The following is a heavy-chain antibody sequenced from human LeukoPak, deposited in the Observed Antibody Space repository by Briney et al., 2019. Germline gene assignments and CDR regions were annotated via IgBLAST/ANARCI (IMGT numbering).Heavy chain of an antibody. V-gene: IGHV3-74*01. CDR1: EFNFFSYG. D-gene: IGHD2-21*02. CDR2: IFTDGSTT. J-gene: IGHJ4*01. Sequence: GGSLRLSCVASEFNFFSYGMQWVRQAPGKGLVWVSRIFTDGSTTSYADSVEGRFTISRDNAKNTLYLEMKSLRVEDTAVYYCARELPREVTLDYWGQGTLVTVSP. CDR3: ARELPREVTLDY.